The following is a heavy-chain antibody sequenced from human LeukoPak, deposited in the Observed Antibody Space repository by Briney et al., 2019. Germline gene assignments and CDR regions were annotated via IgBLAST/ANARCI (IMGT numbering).Heavy chain of an antibody. CDR2: IYYSGST. J-gene: IGHJ4*02. V-gene: IGHV4-59*01. CDR1: GGSISSYY. D-gene: IGHD5-24*01. Sequence: SETLSLTCTVSGGSISSYYWSWIRQPPGKGLEWIGYIYYSGSTNYNPSLKSRVTISVDTSKNQFSLKLSSVTAADTAVYYCARGVMATILTPFDYWGQGTLVTVSS. CDR3: ARGVMATILTPFDY.